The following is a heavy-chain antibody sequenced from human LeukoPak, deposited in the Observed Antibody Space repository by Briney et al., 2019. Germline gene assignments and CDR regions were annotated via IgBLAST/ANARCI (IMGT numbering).Heavy chain of an antibody. Sequence: GGSLRLSCAASGFAFSDYHMSWIRQAPGKGLEWVSYISSSSDYTNYADSVRGRFTISRDNAKKSMYLQMNSLRAEDTAVYYCARAVGRWPPDYWGQGTLVTVSS. J-gene: IGHJ4*02. CDR1: GFAFSDYH. CDR3: ARAVGRWPPDY. V-gene: IGHV3-11*05. CDR2: ISSSSDYT. D-gene: IGHD5-24*01.